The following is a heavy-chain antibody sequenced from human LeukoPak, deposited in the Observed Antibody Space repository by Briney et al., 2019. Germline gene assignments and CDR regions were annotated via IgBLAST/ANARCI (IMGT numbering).Heavy chain of an antibody. CDR1: GYTFTSYY. J-gene: IGHJ4*02. V-gene: IGHV1-2*02. Sequence: ASVKVSCKASGYTFTSYYMHWVRQAPGQGLEWMGWINPNSGGTNYAQKFQGRVTMTRDTSISTAYIELRRLRSDDTAVYYCARDMGLGELSPPSFDYWGQGTLVTVSS. CDR2: INPNSGGT. D-gene: IGHD3-16*02. CDR3: ARDMGLGELSPPSFDY.